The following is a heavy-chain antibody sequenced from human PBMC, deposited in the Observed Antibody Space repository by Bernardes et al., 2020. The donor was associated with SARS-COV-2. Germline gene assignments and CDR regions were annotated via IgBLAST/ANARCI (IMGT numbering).Heavy chain of an antibody. D-gene: IGHD6-19*01. CDR3: ARISSAWDFFDY. V-gene: IGHV1-18*04. Sequence: ASAKVSCKASGYTFTTNGITWVRQDPGQGLEWMGWITVYNGITDYAQKFQDRVTLSTDTSTNTAYMELRSLRSDDTAVYYCARISSAWDFFDYWGQGTLVSVSS. J-gene: IGHJ4*02. CDR2: ITVYNGIT. CDR1: GYTFTTNG.